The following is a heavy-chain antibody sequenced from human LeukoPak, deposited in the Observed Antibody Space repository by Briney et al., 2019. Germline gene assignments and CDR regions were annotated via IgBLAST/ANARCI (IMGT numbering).Heavy chain of an antibody. Sequence: PSETLSLTCTVSGGSISSGDYYWSWIRQPPGKGLEWIGYIYYSGSTYYNPSLRSRVTISVDTSKNQFSLKLSSVTAADTAVYYCARYLYGDIVDYWGQGTLVTVSS. D-gene: IGHD5-12*01. CDR1: GGSISSGDYY. V-gene: IGHV4-30-4*01. J-gene: IGHJ4*02. CDR2: IYYSGST. CDR3: ARYLYGDIVDY.